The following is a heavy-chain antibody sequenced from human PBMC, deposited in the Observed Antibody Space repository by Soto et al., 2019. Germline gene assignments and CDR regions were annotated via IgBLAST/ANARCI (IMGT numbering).Heavy chain of an antibody. CDR1: GDSTSNYY. CDR3: ACIRGKRVSPIDY. Sequence: SETLSRTCIISGDSTSNYYWSWIRQSPGKGLEWIGYISYSGNTNYNPSLKSRVNISVDTSKAQLSLKVTSVTAADTAMYYCACIRGKRVSPIDYGGPGTQVNVSS. D-gene: IGHD3-10*01. J-gene: IGHJ4*02. CDR2: ISYSGNT. V-gene: IGHV4-59*01.